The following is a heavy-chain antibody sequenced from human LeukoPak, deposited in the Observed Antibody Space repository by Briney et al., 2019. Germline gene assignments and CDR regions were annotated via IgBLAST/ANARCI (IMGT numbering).Heavy chain of an antibody. CDR2: INPSGGST. CDR3: AITQQIRGYSGYDLAY. D-gene: IGHD5-12*01. CDR1: GYTFTSYY. Sequence: GASVKVSCKASGYTFTSYYIHWVRQAPGQGLEWMGIINPSGGSTSYAQKFQGRVTMTRDTSTSTVYMELSSLRSEDTAVYYCAITQQIRGYSGYDLAYWGQGTLVTVSS. V-gene: IGHV1-46*01. J-gene: IGHJ4*02.